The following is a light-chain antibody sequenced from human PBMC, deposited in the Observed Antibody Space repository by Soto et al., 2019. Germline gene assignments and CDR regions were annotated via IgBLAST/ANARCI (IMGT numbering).Light chain of an antibody. Sequence: DLQLTQSPFFLSASVGDRVTITCRASQGITNYLAWYQQKPGKAPKLLIFATSTLQNGVPSRFSGSGSGTEFTLTISSLQPEDFGTYYCQQLNSYPLSFGGGTKVEIK. CDR2: ATS. CDR3: QQLNSYPLS. V-gene: IGKV1-9*01. CDR1: QGITNY. J-gene: IGKJ4*01.